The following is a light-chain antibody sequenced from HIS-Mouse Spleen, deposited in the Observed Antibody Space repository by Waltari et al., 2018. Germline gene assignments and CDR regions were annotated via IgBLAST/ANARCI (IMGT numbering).Light chain of an antibody. CDR1: QSVSSN. CDR2: GSS. CDR3: QQYKNWTGGSWA. Sequence: EIVMTQSPATLSVSPGERATLSCRASQSVSSNLAGYQQKPGQAPRLLISGSSTRATGIPTRFSGSGSGTGFTLTISSMQSEDFAVYYCQQYKNWTGGSWAFGQGTKVEIK. V-gene: IGKV3-15*01. J-gene: IGKJ1*01.